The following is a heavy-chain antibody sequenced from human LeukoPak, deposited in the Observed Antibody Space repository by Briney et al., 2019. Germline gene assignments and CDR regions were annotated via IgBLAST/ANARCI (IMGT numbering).Heavy chain of an antibody. D-gene: IGHD2-2*01. CDR1: GFTFSSYS. CDR3: ARESIVVVPTTMDDASDI. Sequence: TGGSLRLSCAASGFTFSSYSMNWVRQAPGKGLEWVANIKQDGREQFYLDSVKGRFTISRDNAKNALYLQMYSLRVEDTAVYYCARESIVVVPTTMDDASDIWGQGTMVTVSS. J-gene: IGHJ3*02. V-gene: IGHV3-7*01. CDR2: IKQDGREQ.